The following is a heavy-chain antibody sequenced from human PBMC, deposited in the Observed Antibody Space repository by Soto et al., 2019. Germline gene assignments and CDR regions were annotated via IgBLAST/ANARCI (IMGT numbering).Heavy chain of an antibody. V-gene: IGHV3-30*18. CDR2: ITPDGSNR. CDR1: GCTFSAYG. Sequence: GGSLRLSWAASGCTFSAYGVHWVRQAPGKGLEWVALITPDGSNRYYADSVKGRFTVSRDNSKNTVYLQMNSLRFEDAAVYYCVKHGDGLDYWGQGSLVTVSS. D-gene: IGHD7-27*01. CDR3: VKHGDGLDY. J-gene: IGHJ4*02.